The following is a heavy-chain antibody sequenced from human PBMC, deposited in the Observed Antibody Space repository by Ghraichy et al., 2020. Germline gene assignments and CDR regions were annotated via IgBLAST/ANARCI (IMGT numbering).Heavy chain of an antibody. V-gene: IGHV3-21*01. D-gene: IGHD2-21*02. CDR2: ISASSSHI. CDR3: ARHAETSMVTAYCGY. J-gene: IGHJ4*02. CDR1: GFTFSIYS. Sequence: GSLNISCAASGFTFSIYSMNWVRRAPGKGLEWVSFISASSSHIYDADAVKGRFTISRDNAKNLLHLQMNNLRAEDTAVYYCARHAETSMVTAYCGYWGQGTQVTV.